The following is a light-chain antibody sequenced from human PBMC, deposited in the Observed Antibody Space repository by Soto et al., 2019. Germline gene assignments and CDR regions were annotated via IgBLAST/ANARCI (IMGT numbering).Light chain of an antibody. V-gene: IGKV1-33*01. CDR2: DAS. Sequence: DIQITQSPSSLFASVGDRVTIRCQATQDINIYLNWYQQKPGKAPNLLIYDASNLEIGVPSRFSGSGSGTHFTFTISSLQTEDIGTYYCQQYDILPITFGRGTRLEIK. CDR3: QQYDILPIT. J-gene: IGKJ5*01. CDR1: QDINIY.